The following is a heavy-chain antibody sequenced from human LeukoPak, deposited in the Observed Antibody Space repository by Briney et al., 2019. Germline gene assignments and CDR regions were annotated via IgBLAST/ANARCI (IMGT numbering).Heavy chain of an antibody. D-gene: IGHD6-6*01. CDR1: GFTFSSYW. CDR3: ARTGIAARPTVWFDP. V-gene: IGHV3-74*01. J-gene: IGHJ5*02. CDR2: INSDGSST. Sequence: GRSLRLSCAASGFTFSSYWMRWVRQAPGKGLVWVSHINSDGSSTNYADSVKGRFTISRDNAKNTLYLQMNSLRAEDTAVYYCARTGIAARPTVWFDPWGQGTLVTVSS.